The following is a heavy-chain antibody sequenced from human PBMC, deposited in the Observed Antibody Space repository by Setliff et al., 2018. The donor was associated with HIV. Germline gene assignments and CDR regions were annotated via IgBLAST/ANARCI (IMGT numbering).Heavy chain of an antibody. J-gene: IGHJ3*02. CDR2: IYYSGST. V-gene: IGHV4-61*03. D-gene: IGHD5-12*01. CDR1: GGSVGSGSYY. CDR3: ARAEMATIVAFDI. Sequence: SETLSLTCTVSGGSVGSGSYYWSWIRQSPGKGLEWIGYIYYSGSTTYNPTLKSRVTMSIDTSKNHFSLKLTSVTAADTAVYYCARAEMATIVAFDIWGQGTMVTVSS.